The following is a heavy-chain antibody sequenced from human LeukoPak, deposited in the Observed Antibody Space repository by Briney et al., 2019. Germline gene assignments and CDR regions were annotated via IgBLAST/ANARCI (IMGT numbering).Heavy chain of an antibody. CDR3: AKDIVPAAMLFDY. CDR2: IRYDGSNK. CDR1: GFTFSSYA. D-gene: IGHD2-2*01. V-gene: IGHV3-30*02. Sequence: GGSLRLSCAASGFTFSSYAMHWVRQAPGKGLEWVAFIRYDGSNKYYADSVKGRFTISRDNSKNTLYLQMNSLRAEDTAVYYCAKDIVPAAMLFDYWGQGTLVTVSS. J-gene: IGHJ4*02.